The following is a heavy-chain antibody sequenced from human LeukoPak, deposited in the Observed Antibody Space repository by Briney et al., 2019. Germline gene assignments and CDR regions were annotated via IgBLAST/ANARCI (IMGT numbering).Heavy chain of an antibody. J-gene: IGHJ4*02. CDR3: ITHLEYVTPDS. D-gene: IGHD3-16*01. CDR2: LRDRPKHYQT. CDR1: GFGFQGSA. V-gene: IGHV3-73*01. Sequence: GGSLTLSCAASGFGFQGSAVHWVRQSSGRGLEGVVCLRDRPKHYQTIPSASMRGRFTISRHESKNTASLNINTLKIEDSALYFCITHLEYVTPDSWGRETLVTVSS.